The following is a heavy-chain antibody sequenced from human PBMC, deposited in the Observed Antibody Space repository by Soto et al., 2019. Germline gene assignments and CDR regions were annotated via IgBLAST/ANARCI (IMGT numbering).Heavy chain of an antibody. V-gene: IGHV3-53*01. CDR2: IYSGGST. CDR3: AGRRFGYNSYPYYAMDV. D-gene: IGHD5-12*01. CDR1: GFTVSSNY. J-gene: IGHJ6*02. Sequence: HPGGSLRLSCAASGFTVSSNYMSWVRQASGKGLEWVSVIYSGGSTYYADSVKGRFTISRYHSKNTLYLQMNSLRAEDTAVYYCAGRRFGYNSYPYYAMDVSGQGTTLTGSS.